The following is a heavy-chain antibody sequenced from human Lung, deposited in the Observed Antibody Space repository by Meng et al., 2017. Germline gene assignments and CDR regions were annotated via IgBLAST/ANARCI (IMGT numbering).Heavy chain of an antibody. CDR3: ARDEDISAAGKLFGDY. CDR2: IDPKNGDT. CDR1: EYTFPAYY. J-gene: IGHJ4*02. Sequence: QMHLVQSGARGKKPGASVKVACKPAEYTFPAYYIHWVRQAPGQGLEWMGRIDPKNGDTHYAQKFQGRVTVTGDTSISTAYMDLSGLRSDDTAVYYCARDEDISAAGKLFGDYWGQGTLVTVSS. D-gene: IGHD6-13*01. V-gene: IGHV1-2*06.